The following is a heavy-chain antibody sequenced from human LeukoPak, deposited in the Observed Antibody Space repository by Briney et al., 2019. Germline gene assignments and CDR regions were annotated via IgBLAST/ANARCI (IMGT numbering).Heavy chain of an antibody. CDR1: AYSFTDFY. CDR3: ARGGSALGY. Sequence: ASVKVSCKASAYSFTDFYLHWVRQAPGQGLEYMGWINPNSGATNYAQKFQGRVTMTRDTSTTTAYMELSRLRSDDTAVYYCARGGSALGYWGQGTLVTVSS. D-gene: IGHD3-10*01. V-gene: IGHV1-2*02. CDR2: INPNSGAT. J-gene: IGHJ4*02.